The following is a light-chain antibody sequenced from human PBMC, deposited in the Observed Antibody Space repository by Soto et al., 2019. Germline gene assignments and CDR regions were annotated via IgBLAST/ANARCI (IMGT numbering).Light chain of an antibody. V-gene: IGKV1-5*03. Sequence: DIQMTQSPSTLSASVGDRVSITCRASQSISRQLAWYQQKPGKAPNLLIYQASNLETGVPSTFTGSGSGTEFTLAISGLQPDDLAPYLCQQYYSYWTFGQGTKVEVK. CDR1: QSISRQ. J-gene: IGKJ1*01. CDR3: QQYYSYWT. CDR2: QAS.